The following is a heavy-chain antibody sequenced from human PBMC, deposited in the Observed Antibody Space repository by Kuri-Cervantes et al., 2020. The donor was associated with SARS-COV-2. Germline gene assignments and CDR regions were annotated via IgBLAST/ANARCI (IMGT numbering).Heavy chain of an antibody. J-gene: IGHJ6*02. Sequence: ESLKISCAVYGGSFSGYYWSWIRQPPGKGLEWIGEINHSGSTNYNPSLKSRVTISVDTSKNQFSLKLSSVTAADTAVYYCARDDTYYEGSGKNYYYAMDVWGQGTTVTVSS. CDR3: ARDDTYYEGSGKNYYYAMDV. V-gene: IGHV4-34*01. CDR1: GGSFSGYY. D-gene: IGHD3-10*01. CDR2: INHSGST.